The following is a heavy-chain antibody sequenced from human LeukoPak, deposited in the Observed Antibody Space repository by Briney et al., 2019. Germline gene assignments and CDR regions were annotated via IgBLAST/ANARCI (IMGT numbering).Heavy chain of an antibody. V-gene: IGHV3-30*02. J-gene: IGHJ4*02. CDR1: GFTFSSYG. Sequence: GGSLRLSCAASGFTFSSYGMHWVRQAPGKGLEWVAFIRYDGSNKYYADSVKGRFAISRDNSKNTLYLQMNSLRAEDTAVYYCAKRKLRIAAAGSDSGAFDYWGQGTLVTVSS. D-gene: IGHD6-13*01. CDR2: IRYDGSNK. CDR3: AKRKLRIAAAGSDSGAFDY.